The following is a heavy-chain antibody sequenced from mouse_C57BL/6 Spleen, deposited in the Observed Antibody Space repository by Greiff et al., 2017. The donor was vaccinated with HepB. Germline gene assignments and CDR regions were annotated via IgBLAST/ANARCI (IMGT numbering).Heavy chain of an antibody. D-gene: IGHD4-1*01. Sequence: EVQLVESGPGLVKPSQSLSLTCSVTGYSITSGYYWNWIRQFPGNKLEWMGYISYDGSNNYNPSLKNRIPITRDTSKNQFFLKLNSVTTEDTATYYCARTGTRAYWGQGTLVTVSA. V-gene: IGHV3-6*01. CDR1: GYSITSGYY. CDR3: ARTGTRAY. J-gene: IGHJ3*01. CDR2: ISYDGSN.